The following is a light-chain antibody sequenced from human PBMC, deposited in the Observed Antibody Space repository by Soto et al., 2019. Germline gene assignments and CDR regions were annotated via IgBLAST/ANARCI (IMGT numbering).Light chain of an antibody. J-gene: IGKJ1*01. Sequence: DIVMTQSPDSLAVSMGERTTINSKYSQSVLYSYNNKNYLAWYQQKPGQPPKLHIYRASTRESGVPDRCSARGYGTDFTITISRLQAGNLAGYFCQQYYGTLPTFGQGTKVEI. CDR2: RAS. CDR1: QSVLYSYNNKNY. CDR3: QQYYGTLPT. V-gene: IGKV4-1*01.